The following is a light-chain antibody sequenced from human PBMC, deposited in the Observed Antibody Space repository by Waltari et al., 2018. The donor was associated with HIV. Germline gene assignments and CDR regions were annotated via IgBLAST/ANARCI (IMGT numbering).Light chain of an antibody. V-gene: IGLV3-19*01. Sequence: SSELTQDPAVSVALGQTVRITCQGDSLRSYYASWYQQKPGHAPLLVIYGKNTRPSGIPDRFSGSSSGNTASLTITGAQAEDEADYSCNSRDSSGNPRFGGGTKLTVL. J-gene: IGLJ2*01. CDR3: NSRDSSGNPR. CDR1: SLRSYY. CDR2: GKN.